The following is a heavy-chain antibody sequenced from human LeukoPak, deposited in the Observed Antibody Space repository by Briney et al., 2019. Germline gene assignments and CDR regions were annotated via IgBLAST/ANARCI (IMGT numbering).Heavy chain of an antibody. CDR1: GGSIGTYD. D-gene: IGHD3-10*01. CDR3: ARSGPGSGTLYLSAYYYYGLDV. V-gene: IGHV4-59*01. CDR2: IHNDGSS. Sequence: SETLSLTCTVSGGSIGTYDWSWVRQPPGKGLEWVGYIHNDGSSIYNPSLKSRVTISVDTCKSQFSLRVSSVTAADTAVYYCARSGPGSGTLYLSAYYYYGLDVWGQGTTVIVSS. J-gene: IGHJ6*02.